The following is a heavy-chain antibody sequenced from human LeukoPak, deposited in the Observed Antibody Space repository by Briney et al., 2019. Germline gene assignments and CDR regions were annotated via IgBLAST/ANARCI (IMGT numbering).Heavy chain of an antibody. V-gene: IGHV3-74*01. Sequence: GGSLGLSCAASGFTFSTYWMNWVRQAPGKGLVWVSRINSDGGTTDYADSVKGRFTISRDNSKNTLYLQMNSLRTEDTAVYYCAKDRSSSWSFDYWGQGTLVTVSS. CDR2: INSDGGTT. CDR1: GFTFSTYW. CDR3: AKDRSSSWSFDY. D-gene: IGHD6-13*01. J-gene: IGHJ4*02.